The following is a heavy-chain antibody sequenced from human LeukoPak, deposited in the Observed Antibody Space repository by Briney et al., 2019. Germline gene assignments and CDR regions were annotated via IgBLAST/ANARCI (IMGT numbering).Heavy chain of an antibody. CDR2: ISSSSRSI. CDR3: ARASYGSESPGPFYYGVDV. CDR1: GFTFSSYS. D-gene: IGHD3-10*01. Sequence: GGSLRLSCAASGFTFSSYSMNWVRQAPGKGLEWVSYISSSSRSIYYADSVKGRFTISRDNSKNTLYLQMNSLRAEDTAVYYCARASYGSESPGPFYYGVDVWGQGTTVTVSS. V-gene: IGHV3-48*01. J-gene: IGHJ6*02.